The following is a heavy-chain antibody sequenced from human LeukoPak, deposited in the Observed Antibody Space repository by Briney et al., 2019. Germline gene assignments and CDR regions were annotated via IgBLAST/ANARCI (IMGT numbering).Heavy chain of an antibody. V-gene: IGHV3-30*18. CDR2: ISYDGSNK. D-gene: IGHD4-17*01. Sequence: GGSLRLSCAASGFTFSSYGMHWVRQAPGKGLEWVAVISYDGSNKYYADSVKGRFTISRDNSKNTLYLQMNSLRAEDTAVYYCAKDSVHGDYTYFDYWGQGTLVTVSS. CDR1: GFTFSSYG. CDR3: AKDSVHGDYTYFDY. J-gene: IGHJ4*02.